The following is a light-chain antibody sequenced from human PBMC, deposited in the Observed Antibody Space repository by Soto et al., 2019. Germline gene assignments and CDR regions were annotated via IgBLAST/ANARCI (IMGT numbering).Light chain of an antibody. Sequence: EVVMTQSPLSLPVTLGQPASISCRSSQSLVNSDGNTYLNWFHQRPGQSPRRLIYKVSNRDSRVPAIFSGSGAGPDFELRIRWVEAEDVRVYYCMQGSHWPRTFGQGTRVELK. J-gene: IGKJ1*01. CDR2: KVS. V-gene: IGKV2-30*01. CDR1: QSLVNSDGNTY. CDR3: MQGSHWPRT.